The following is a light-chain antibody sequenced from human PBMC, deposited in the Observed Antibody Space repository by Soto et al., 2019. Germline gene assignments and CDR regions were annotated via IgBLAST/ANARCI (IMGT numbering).Light chain of an antibody. CDR3: FSYASISTYV. J-gene: IGLJ1*01. Sequence: QSALTQPASLSGSPGQSITISCTGTSSDIGAYDYVSWFQQHPGKAPKLMISEVNNRPSGVSNRFSGSKSGNTAYLTISGLQVEDEAEYFCFSYASISTYVFGSGTKVTVL. CDR1: SSDIGAYDY. CDR2: EVN. V-gene: IGLV2-14*01.